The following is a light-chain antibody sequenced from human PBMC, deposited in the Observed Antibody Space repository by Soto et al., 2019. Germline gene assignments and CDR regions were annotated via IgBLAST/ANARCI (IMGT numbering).Light chain of an antibody. CDR1: QSISTY. V-gene: IGKV1-5*01. CDR2: DAS. J-gene: IGKJ2*01. Sequence: DIQMTQSPSSLSASVGDRVTISCRASQSISTYLNWYQQKPGTAPKLLIYDASTLESGVPSRFSGSGSGTEFTLTISSLQPDDFATYYCQQYSIYWNTCGQGTKLEIK. CDR3: QQYSIYWNT.